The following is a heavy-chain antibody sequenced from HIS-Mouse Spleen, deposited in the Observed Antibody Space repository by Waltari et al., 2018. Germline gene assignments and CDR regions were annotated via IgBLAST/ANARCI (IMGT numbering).Heavy chain of an antibody. Sequence: QVQLQESGPGLVKPSETLSLTCTVSGGSISSYYWSWIRQPAGKGLEWIGRIYTSGSTNYNPSLKSRVNMAVDTSKNQFSLKLSSVTAADTAVYYCARDFHDFWRGYYGGDKKHDAFDIWGQGTMVTVSS. V-gene: IGHV4-4*07. J-gene: IGHJ3*02. CDR2: IYTSGST. D-gene: IGHD3-3*01. CDR3: ARDFHDFWRGYYGGDKKHDAFDI. CDR1: GGSISSYY.